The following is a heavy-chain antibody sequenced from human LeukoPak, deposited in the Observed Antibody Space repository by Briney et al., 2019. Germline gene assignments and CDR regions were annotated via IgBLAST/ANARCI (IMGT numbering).Heavy chain of an antibody. CDR2: IYYSGST. Sequence: SETLSLTCTVSGGSISSYYWSWIRQPPGKGLEWIGYIYYSGSTNYNPSLKSRVTISVDTSKNQFSLKLSSVTAADTAVYYCARAPRSWYAKLGGMDVWGQGTTVTVSS. D-gene: IGHD6-13*01. J-gene: IGHJ6*02. CDR3: ARAPRSWYAKLGGMDV. V-gene: IGHV4-59*01. CDR1: GGSISSYY.